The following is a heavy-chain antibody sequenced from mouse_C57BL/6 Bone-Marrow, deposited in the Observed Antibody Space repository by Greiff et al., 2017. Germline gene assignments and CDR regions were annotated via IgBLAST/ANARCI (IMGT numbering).Heavy chain of an antibody. Sequence: QVQLQQSGAELARPGASVKLSCKASGYTFTSYGISWVKQRTGQGLEWIGEIYPRSGNTYYNEKLKGKATLTADKSSSTAYMELRSLTSEDSAVYFCARRGIFYYGYDDWGQGTTLTVSS. CDR3: ARRGIFYYGYDD. J-gene: IGHJ2*01. CDR2: IYPRSGNT. V-gene: IGHV1-81*01. D-gene: IGHD2-2*01. CDR1: GYTFTSYG.